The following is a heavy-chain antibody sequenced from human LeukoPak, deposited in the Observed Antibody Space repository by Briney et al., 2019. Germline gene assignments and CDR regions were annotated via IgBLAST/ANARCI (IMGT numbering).Heavy chain of an antibody. J-gene: IGHJ4*02. V-gene: IGHV3-30*18. Sequence: QPGRSLRLSCAASGFTFSIYGMHWVRQAPGKGLEWVALLAGDGVNIFYADSVKGRFTISRDNSKNTLYLQMNSLRPEDTAVYYCAKAAMYSNRWTLFDDWGQGTLVTVSS. CDR2: LAGDGVNI. D-gene: IGHD2/OR15-2a*01. CDR1: GFTFSIYG. CDR3: AKAAMYSNRWTLFDD.